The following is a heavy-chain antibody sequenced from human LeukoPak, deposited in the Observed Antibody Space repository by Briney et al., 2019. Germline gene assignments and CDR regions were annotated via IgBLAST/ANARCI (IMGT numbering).Heavy chain of an antibody. Sequence: SETLSLTCIVSGGSISNSNYYWGWIRQPPGKGLEWIGYIYYSGSTNYNPSLKSRVTISVDTSKNQFSLKLSSVTAADTAVYYCARDPGSGSYYDYWGQGTLVTVSS. CDR3: ARDPGSGSYYDY. CDR2: IYYSGST. J-gene: IGHJ4*02. CDR1: GGSISNSNYY. V-gene: IGHV4-61*01. D-gene: IGHD3-10*01.